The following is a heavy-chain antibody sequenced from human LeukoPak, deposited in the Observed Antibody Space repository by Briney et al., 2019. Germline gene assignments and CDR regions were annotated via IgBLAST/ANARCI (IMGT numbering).Heavy chain of an antibody. Sequence: GGSLRLSCAASGFIFSSYWMSWVRQAPGKGLEWVVNIKQDGSEKYYVDSVKGRFTISRDNAKNSLFLQMNGLRAEDTAVYYCARSAYYYDNFWGQGTLVTVSS. D-gene: IGHD3-22*01. V-gene: IGHV3-7*01. CDR2: IKQDGSEK. CDR3: ARSAYYYDNF. J-gene: IGHJ4*02. CDR1: GFIFSSYW.